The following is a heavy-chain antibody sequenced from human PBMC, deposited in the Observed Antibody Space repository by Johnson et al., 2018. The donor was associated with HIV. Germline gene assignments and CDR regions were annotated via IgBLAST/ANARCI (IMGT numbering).Heavy chain of an antibody. Sequence: VQLVESGGGVVQPGGSLRLSCAASGFTFGSYWMSWVRQAPGKGLEWVANRQCAGSEKYHVDSVKGRLTISRDNSTNTLYLQMNRLRAEDSALYYCARDLPGIYDAFDLWGQGTKVTISS. CDR1: GFTFGSYW. J-gene: IGHJ3*01. CDR3: ARDLPGIYDAFDL. V-gene: IGHV3-7*01. D-gene: IGHD1-26*01. CDR2: RQCAGSEK.